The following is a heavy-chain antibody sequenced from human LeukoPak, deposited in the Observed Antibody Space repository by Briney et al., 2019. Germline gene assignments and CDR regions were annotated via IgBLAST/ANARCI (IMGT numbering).Heavy chain of an antibody. J-gene: IGHJ4*02. CDR1: GYTFTGYY. V-gene: IGHV1-69*05. CDR3: AIDSYYYDSSGYYYLHY. Sequence: SVKVSCKASGYTFTGYYMHWVRQAPGQGLEWMGGIIPIFGTANYAQKFQGRVTITTDESTSTAYMELSSLRSEDTAVYYCAIDSYYYDSSGYYYLHYWGQGTLVTVSS. CDR2: IIPIFGTA. D-gene: IGHD3-22*01.